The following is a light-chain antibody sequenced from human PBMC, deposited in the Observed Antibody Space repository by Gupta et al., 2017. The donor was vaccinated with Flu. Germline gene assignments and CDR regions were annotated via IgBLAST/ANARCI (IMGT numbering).Light chain of an antibody. Sequence: QSALTQPASVSGSLGQSITISCTETRNDIGDYNYVSWYQQHPGKVPKLLIYEVSKRPSGVSNRFSGSKSGNTASLTIFGLQTEDEADYYCTSYRTDSTWVFGGGTELTVL. CDR2: EVS. CDR3: TSYRTDSTWV. V-gene: IGLV2-14*01. CDR1: RNDIGDYNY. J-gene: IGLJ2*01.